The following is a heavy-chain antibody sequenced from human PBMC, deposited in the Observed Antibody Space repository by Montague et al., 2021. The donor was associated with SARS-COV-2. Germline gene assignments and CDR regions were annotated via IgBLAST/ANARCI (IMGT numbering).Heavy chain of an antibody. J-gene: IGHJ3*02. CDR1: GGSFSGYY. Sequence: SETLSLTCAVYGGSFSGYYWSWIRQPPGKGLEWIGEINHSGSTNYNPSLKSRVTISVDTSKNQLSLKLSSVTAADTAVYYCARFPDYYGSGSYPIDAFDIWGQGTMVTVSS. V-gene: IGHV4-34*01. CDR3: ARFPDYYGSGSYPIDAFDI. D-gene: IGHD3-10*01. CDR2: INHSGST.